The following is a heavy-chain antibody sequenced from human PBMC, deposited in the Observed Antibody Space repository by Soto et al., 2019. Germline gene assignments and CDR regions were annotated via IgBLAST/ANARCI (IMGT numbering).Heavy chain of an antibody. V-gene: IGHV1-69*01. CDR3: APSTAHYNWFDP. J-gene: IGHJ5*02. CDR1: GGTFSSYA. CDR2: IIPIFGTA. D-gene: IGHD6-25*01. Sequence: QVQLVQSGAEVQKPGSSVKVSCQASGGTFSSYAISWVRQAPGQGLEWMGGIIPIFGTANYAQTFQGRVTITADESTSTAYMELSSLRSEDTAVYYCAPSTAHYNWFDPWGQGTLVTVSS.